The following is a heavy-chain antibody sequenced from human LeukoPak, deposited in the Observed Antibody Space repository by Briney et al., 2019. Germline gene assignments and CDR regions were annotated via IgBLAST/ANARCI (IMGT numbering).Heavy chain of an antibody. D-gene: IGHD1-26*01. Sequence: GGSLRLSCAASGFTLSSYWMNWARQAPGKGLEWVASINHNGNVNYYVDSVKGRFTISRANAKNSLYLQMSNLRAEDTAVYFCARGGGLDVWGQGATVTVPS. CDR3: ARGGGLDV. CDR2: INHNGNVN. J-gene: IGHJ6*02. V-gene: IGHV3-7*03. CDR1: GFTLSSYW.